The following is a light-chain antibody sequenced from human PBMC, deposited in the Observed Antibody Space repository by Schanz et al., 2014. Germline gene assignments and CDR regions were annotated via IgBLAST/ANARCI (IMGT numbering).Light chain of an antibody. CDR3: QQFDNLPLT. CDR2: DAS. CDR1: QDINNY. Sequence: DIQMTQSPSSLSASVGDRVTITCQAGQDINNYLNWYQQKPGKAPKLLIYDASNLQIGVPSRFSGRGSGTDFTFTISSLQPEDVATYFCQQFDNLPLTFGQGTRLEIK. J-gene: IGKJ5*01. V-gene: IGKV1-33*01.